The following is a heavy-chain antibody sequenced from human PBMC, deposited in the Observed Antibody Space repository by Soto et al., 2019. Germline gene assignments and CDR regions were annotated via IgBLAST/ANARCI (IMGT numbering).Heavy chain of an antibody. J-gene: IGHJ6*02. Sequence: QVQLVQSGAEVKKPGSSVKVSCKASGGTFSSYAISWVRQAPGQGLEWMGGIIPIFGTANYAQKFQSRVTITADESTSTAYMELSSLRSEDTAVYYCASGDYDFWSGPGGGMDGWGQGTTVTVSS. D-gene: IGHD3-3*01. CDR1: GGTFSSYA. CDR3: ASGDYDFWSGPGGGMDG. V-gene: IGHV1-69*12. CDR2: IIPIFGTA.